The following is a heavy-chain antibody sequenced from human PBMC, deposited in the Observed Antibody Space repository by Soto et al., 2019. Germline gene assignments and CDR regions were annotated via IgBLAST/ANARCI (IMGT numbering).Heavy chain of an antibody. CDR2: INSDGSTT. J-gene: IGHJ4*02. CDR3: ASTLTGSTGY. Sequence: EVPLVESGGGLVQPGESLRLSCAASGFTFSTSWMHWVRQPPGKGLVWVSRINSDGSTTNYADSVKGRFTISRDNAKNTLYLQMNSLRADDTALYYCASTLTGSTGYWGQGTLVTVSS. CDR1: GFTFSTSW. D-gene: IGHD1-20*01. V-gene: IGHV3-74*01.